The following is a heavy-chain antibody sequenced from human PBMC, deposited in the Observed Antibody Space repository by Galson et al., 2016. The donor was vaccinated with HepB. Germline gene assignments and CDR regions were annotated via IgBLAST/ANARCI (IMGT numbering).Heavy chain of an antibody. Sequence: SLRLSCAASGFTFDDYAMHWVRQPPGKGLEWVSLLNWDGSRTYYADSVKGRFIISRDNSRNSLFLQLNNLKTDDSALYYCAKDRDSGVEGGPEVWGQGTLVTVSS. CDR1: GFTFDDYA. J-gene: IGHJ4*02. V-gene: IGHV3-43*01. D-gene: IGHD1-26*01. CDR2: LNWDGSRT. CDR3: AKDRDSGVEGGPEV.